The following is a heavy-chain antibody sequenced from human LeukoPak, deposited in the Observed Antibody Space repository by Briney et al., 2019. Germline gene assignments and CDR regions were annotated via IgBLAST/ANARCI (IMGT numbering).Heavy chain of an antibody. CDR3: ARGPAANSGNYYVGDY. D-gene: IGHD1-26*01. V-gene: IGHV3-73*01. Sequence: GGSLRLSCAASGFTFSGSAMHWVRQASGKGLEWVCRIRSKANHYATAYAASVKGRFTVSRDDSKNTAYLQMNSLRAEDTAVYYCARGPAANSGNYYVGDYWGQGTLVTVSS. CDR2: IRSKANHYAT. CDR1: GFTFSGSA. J-gene: IGHJ4*02.